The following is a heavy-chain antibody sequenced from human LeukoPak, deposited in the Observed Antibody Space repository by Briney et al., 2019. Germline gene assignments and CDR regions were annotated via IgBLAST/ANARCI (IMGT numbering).Heavy chain of an antibody. CDR1: GYTFTDYY. V-gene: IGHV1-2*06. J-gene: IGHJ4*02. CDR3: AREIAATGAAVDY. D-gene: IGHD6-13*01. CDR2: INCITGDT. Sequence: WASVRVSCMASGYTFTDYYIHWVRQAPRQGLEWMGRINCITGDTRSAQKFQGRVTMTRDTSISTAYMQLSSLRSDDTAVYYCAREIAATGAAVDYWGQGILVTVSS.